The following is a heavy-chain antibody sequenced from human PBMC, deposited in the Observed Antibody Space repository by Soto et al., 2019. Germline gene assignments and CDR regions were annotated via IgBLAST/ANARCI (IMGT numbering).Heavy chain of an antibody. CDR1: GGSIRSGGYN. CDR3: ARGGEFYVLDV. D-gene: IGHD3-16*01. V-gene: IGHV4-61*02. J-gene: IGHJ6*02. CDR2: KHTSGTT. Sequence: SETLSLTCTVSGGSIRSGGYNWSWIRQLPGKGLEWIGRKHTSGTTNYNPSLKSRVTMSIDTSTNQFSLNLSSVTAADTAVYYCARGGEFYVLDVWGQGTTVTVSS.